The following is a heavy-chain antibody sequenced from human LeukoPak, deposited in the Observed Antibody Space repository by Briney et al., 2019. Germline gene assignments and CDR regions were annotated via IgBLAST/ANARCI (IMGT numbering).Heavy chain of an antibody. CDR3: ARNSGYPDCFDP. CDR1: AYSISSGYY. Sequence: SETLSLTCTVSAYSISSGYYWGWIRQPPGKGLEWIGSIHHSGSTYYNPSLKSRVTISVDTSKNQFSLKLTSVTAADTAVYYCARNSGYPDCFDPWGQGTLVTVSS. CDR2: IHHSGST. J-gene: IGHJ5*02. V-gene: IGHV4-38-2*02. D-gene: IGHD3-10*01.